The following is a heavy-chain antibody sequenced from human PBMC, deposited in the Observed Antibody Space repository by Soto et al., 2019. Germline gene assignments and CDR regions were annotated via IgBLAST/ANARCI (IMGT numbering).Heavy chain of an antibody. D-gene: IGHD3-10*01. V-gene: IGHV3-23*01. J-gene: IGHJ6*02. CDR2: ISGSGGST. CDR3: AKPPLRPYGSGSYGVYYYYYGMDV. Sequence: GESLKISCAASGFTFSSYAMSWVRQAPGKGLEWVSAISGSGGSTYYADSVKGRFTISRENSTNTLYLQMNSLRAEDTAVYYCAKPPLRPYGSGSYGVYYYYYGMDVWGQGTTVTVSS. CDR1: GFTFSSYA.